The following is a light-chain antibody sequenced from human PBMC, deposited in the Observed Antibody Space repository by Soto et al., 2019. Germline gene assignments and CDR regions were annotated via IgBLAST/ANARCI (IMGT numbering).Light chain of an antibody. CDR2: DVT. CDR1: SNDVGGFNY. J-gene: IGLJ1*01. CDR3: TSFTSGSTPYV. Sequence: QSALTQPASVSGSPGQSITISCTGTSNDVGGFNYVSWYQQLTGKAPKLVIYDVTHRTSGVSDRFSGSRSGNTASLTISGLQAEDEADYYCTSFTSGSTPYVLGTGTKLTVL. V-gene: IGLV2-14*03.